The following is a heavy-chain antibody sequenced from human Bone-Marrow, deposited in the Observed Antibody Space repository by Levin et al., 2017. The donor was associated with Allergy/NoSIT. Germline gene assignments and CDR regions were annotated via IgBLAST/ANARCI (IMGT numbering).Heavy chain of an antibody. J-gene: IGHJ6*02. CDR1: GFNFNNYN. D-gene: IGHD6-13*01. CDR2: ISISSSYI. V-gene: IGHV3-21*01. CDR3: ARDAGVGRGDYAMDV. Sequence: SCAGAGFNFNNYNMKWVRQAPGKGLEWVSSISISSSYIYYADSLKGRFTVSRDNATSSLFLHMNSLRVEDTGVYFCARDAGVGRGDYAMDVWGQGTTVTVS.